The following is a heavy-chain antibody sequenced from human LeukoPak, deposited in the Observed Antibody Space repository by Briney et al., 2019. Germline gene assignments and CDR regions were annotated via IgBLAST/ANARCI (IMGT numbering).Heavy chain of an antibody. CDR2: ISYDGSNK. Sequence: GGSLRLSCAASGFTFSSYAMHWVRQAPGKGLEWVAVISYDGSNKYYADSVKGRFTISRDNSKNTLYLQMNSLRAGDTAVYYCARDLYCGGDCYSGVSDYWGQGTLVTVSS. J-gene: IGHJ4*02. D-gene: IGHD2-21*02. V-gene: IGHV3-30-3*01. CDR3: ARDLYCGGDCYSGVSDY. CDR1: GFTFSSYA.